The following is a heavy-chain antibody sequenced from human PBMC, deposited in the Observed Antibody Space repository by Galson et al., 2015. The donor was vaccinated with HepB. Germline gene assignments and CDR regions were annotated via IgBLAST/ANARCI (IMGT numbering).Heavy chain of an antibody. CDR2: ISYDGSYR. CDR1: GFTFSNYG. V-gene: IGHV3-30*18. J-gene: IGHJ5*02. D-gene: IGHD2/OR15-2a*01. Sequence: SLRLSCAASGFTFSNYGIHWVRQAPGKGLEWMAVISYDGSYRYYADSVKGRFTVSRDPSRSMLYLQMNSLRVEDTAVYYCAKGGPGQISMRINRILGFDPWGQGAQVTVSS. CDR3: AKGGPGQISMRINRILGFDP.